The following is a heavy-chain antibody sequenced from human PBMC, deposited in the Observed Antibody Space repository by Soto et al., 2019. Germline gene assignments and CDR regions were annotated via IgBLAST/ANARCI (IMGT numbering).Heavy chain of an antibody. V-gene: IGHV4-34*09. CDR3: AREPARHVMDV. J-gene: IGHJ6*02. CDR1: GGSFSGYY. Sequence: PSETLSLTCAVYGGSFSGYYWSWIRQPPGKGLEWIGDINYSGSTNYNPSLKSRVTISVDTSKNQFSLKLSSVTAADTAVYYCAREPARHVMDVWGQGTTVTVSS. D-gene: IGHD6-25*01. CDR2: INYSGST.